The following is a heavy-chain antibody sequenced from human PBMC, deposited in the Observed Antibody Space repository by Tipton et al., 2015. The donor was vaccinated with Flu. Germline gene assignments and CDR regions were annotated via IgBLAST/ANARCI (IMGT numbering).Heavy chain of an antibody. CDR2: INYNGGT. D-gene: IGHD3-22*01. CDR3: TRAPYSDYDTSGSSFDY. Sequence: TLSPTCTVSGGSISTYYWSWIRQPPGKGLEWIGFINYNGGTDYNPSLKSRVTISVDTSKNQFSLRLSSVTAADTAVYYCTRAPYSDYDTSGSSFDYWGQGTLVTVSS. V-gene: IGHV4-59*01. J-gene: IGHJ4*02. CDR1: GGSISTYY.